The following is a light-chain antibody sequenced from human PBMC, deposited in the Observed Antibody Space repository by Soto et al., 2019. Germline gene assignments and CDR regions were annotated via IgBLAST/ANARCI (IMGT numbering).Light chain of an antibody. CDR1: QSVANY. Sequence: EVVLTQPPATLSLSPGERATLSCRASQSVANYIAWYQKRPGQSPRLLIYDSSNRATGIPARFTGSGSGTDFTLTISSLEPEDFAVYYCQQRGSWPPLTFGGGTKVDIK. CDR2: DSS. J-gene: IGKJ4*01. V-gene: IGKV3-11*01. CDR3: QQRGSWPPLT.